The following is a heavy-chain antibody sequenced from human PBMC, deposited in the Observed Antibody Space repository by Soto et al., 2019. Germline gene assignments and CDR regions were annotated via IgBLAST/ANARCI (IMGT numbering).Heavy chain of an antibody. Sequence: PGESLKISCETSGYDFTRNWIGWVRQRPGKGLEWVGLVYPRGSDTRYSPSFRGHVSMSADESVRTAYLQWTSLEASDTAMYYCARLGPRSWYCGMDVWGQGTTVTVSS. CDR3: ARLGPRSWYCGMDV. CDR1: GYDFTRNW. V-gene: IGHV5-51*01. J-gene: IGHJ6*02. CDR2: VYPRGSDT.